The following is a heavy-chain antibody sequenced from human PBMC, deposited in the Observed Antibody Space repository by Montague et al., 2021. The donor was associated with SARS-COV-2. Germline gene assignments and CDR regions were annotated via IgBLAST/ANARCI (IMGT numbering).Heavy chain of an antibody. D-gene: IGHD3-3*01. J-gene: IGHJ3*01. V-gene: IGHV1-24*01. Sequence: YTQKFQGRVTMTEDPSTETAYLQLTNLRSDDTAVYYCATESTVGVVLYAFAFWGQGTLVTVSS. CDR3: ATESTVGVVLYAFAF.